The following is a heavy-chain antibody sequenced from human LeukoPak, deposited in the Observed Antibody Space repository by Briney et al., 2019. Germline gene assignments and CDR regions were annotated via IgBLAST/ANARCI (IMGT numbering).Heavy chain of an antibody. J-gene: IGHJ4*02. CDR3: ASQEWSDGSYFDY. CDR1: GFTFSDYY. Sequence: GGSLRLSCAASGFTFSDYYMSWIRQAPGKGLGWVSYISSSGSTIYYADSVKGRFTISRDNAKNSLYLQMNSLRAEDTAVYYCASQEWSDGSYFDYWGQGTLVTVSS. CDR2: ISSSGSTI. D-gene: IGHD3-3*01. V-gene: IGHV3-11*01.